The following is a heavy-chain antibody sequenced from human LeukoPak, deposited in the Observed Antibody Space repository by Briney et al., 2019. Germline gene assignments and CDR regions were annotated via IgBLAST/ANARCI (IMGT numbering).Heavy chain of an antibody. D-gene: IGHD3-10*01. CDR3: ARLVSLFYGPFDY. V-gene: IGHV5-51*01. J-gene: IGHJ4*02. Sequence: GESLKISCNGSGYSFTSYWIGWVRQMPGKGLEWMGIIYPGDSDTRYRLSFQGQVTISADKSTSTTYLQWSSLKASDTAMYYCARLVSLFYGPFDYWGQGTLVTVSS. CDR2: IYPGDSDT. CDR1: GYSFTSYW.